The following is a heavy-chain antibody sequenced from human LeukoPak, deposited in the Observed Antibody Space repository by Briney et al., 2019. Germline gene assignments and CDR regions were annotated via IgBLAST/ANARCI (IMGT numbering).Heavy chain of an antibody. CDR2: IWYDGSNN. CDR1: GFTFSSYG. V-gene: IGHV3-33*01. Sequence: PGGSLRLSCAASGFTFSSYGMHWVRQAPGKGLEWVAVIWYDGSNNYYADSVKGRFTISRDNSKNTLYLQMNSLRAEDTAVYYCARVGSSSPSLFYYYGMDVWGQGTTVTVSS. D-gene: IGHD6-6*01. CDR3: ARVGSSSPSLFYYYGMDV. J-gene: IGHJ6*02.